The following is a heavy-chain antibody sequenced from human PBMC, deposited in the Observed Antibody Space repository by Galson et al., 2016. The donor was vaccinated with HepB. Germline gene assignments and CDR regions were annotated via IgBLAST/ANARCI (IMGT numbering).Heavy chain of an antibody. CDR3: ARPSYYYDSSGYYSPYFDY. Sequence: SVKVSCKASGYTFTSYYIHWVRQAPGQGLEWMGIVNPSSGSAAHTQKFQGRAALASDTSTNTVYLELSSLRSDDTAVYCCARPSYYYDSSGYYSPYFDYWGQGTLVSVSS. D-gene: IGHD3-22*01. J-gene: IGHJ4*02. CDR2: VNPSSGSA. V-gene: IGHV1-46*01. CDR1: GYTFTSYY.